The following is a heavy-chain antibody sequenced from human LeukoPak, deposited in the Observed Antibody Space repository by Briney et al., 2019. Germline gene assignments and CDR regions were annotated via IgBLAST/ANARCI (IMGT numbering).Heavy chain of an antibody. CDR1: GFTFSDYY. D-gene: IGHD6-13*01. CDR2: IRSSGSTI. CDR3: ASSSMNPQFDY. V-gene: IGHV3-11*01. Sequence: GSLRLSCAASGFTFSDYYMSWIRQAPGKGLEWVSYIRSSGSTIYYADSVKGRFTISRDNAKNSLYLQMHSLRAEDTAVYYCASSSMNPQFDYWGQGTLVTVSS. J-gene: IGHJ4*02.